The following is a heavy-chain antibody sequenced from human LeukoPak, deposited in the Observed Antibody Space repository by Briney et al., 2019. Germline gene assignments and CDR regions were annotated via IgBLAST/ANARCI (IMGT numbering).Heavy chain of an antibody. CDR3: ARGQDFDY. V-gene: IGHV1-8*01. Sequence: GASVKVSCKPSGYTFTSYDINWVRQATGQGLEWMGWMNPNSGNTGYTQKFQARVTMTRNTSISTAYMELSSLRSEDSAVYYCARGQDFDYWGQGTLVTVSS. CDR1: GYTFTSYD. CDR2: MNPNSGNT. J-gene: IGHJ4*02.